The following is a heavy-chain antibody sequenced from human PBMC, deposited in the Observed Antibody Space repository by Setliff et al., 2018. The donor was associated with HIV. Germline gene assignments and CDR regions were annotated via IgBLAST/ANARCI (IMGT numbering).Heavy chain of an antibody. CDR2: VYNGGIT. J-gene: IGHJ5*01. CDR3: AGHSPSDS. Sequence: SETLSLTCSVSGGSLISGGYYWSWIRQHPGKGLEWIGYVYNGGITSYNPSLKSRVTISADASKNQFSLKLKSVTAADTAVYFCAGHSPSDSWGQGTLVTVSS. CDR1: GGSLISGGYY. V-gene: IGHV4-61*08.